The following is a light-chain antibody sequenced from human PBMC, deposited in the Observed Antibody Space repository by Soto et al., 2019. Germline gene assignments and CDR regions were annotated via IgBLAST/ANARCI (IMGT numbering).Light chain of an antibody. CDR2: KAS. Sequence: DIQMTQSPSTLSASVGDRVTITCRASQSISSRLAWYQQKPGKVPKLLIYKASSLESEAPSRFSGSGSGTEFTLTISSLQPDDFATYYCQQYDSYSWTFGQGTKVEI. CDR1: QSISSR. CDR3: QQYDSYSWT. V-gene: IGKV1-5*03. J-gene: IGKJ1*01.